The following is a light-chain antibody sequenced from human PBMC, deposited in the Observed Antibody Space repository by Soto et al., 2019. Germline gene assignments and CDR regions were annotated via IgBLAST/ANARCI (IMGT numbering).Light chain of an antibody. V-gene: IGLV3-21*02. J-gene: IGLJ3*02. CDR1: NIGRKS. Sequence: SYELTPPPSVSVAPRQTARITCGGNNIGRKSVHWYQQKPGQAPVLVLYDNSDRPSGIPERLSGSNSGNTATLTISTVAAGDAADYYCQVWDTSSDRWVFGGGTKLTVL. CDR3: QVWDTSSDRWV. CDR2: DNS.